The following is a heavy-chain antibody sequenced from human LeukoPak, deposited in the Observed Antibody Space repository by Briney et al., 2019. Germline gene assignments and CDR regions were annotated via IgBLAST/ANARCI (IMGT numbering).Heavy chain of an antibody. CDR1: TFTFSDYG. J-gene: IGHJ1*01. V-gene: IGHV3-30*02. CDR2: IRYDGTKT. Sequence: GGSLRLSCIGSTFTFSDYGMHWVRQAPGKGLEWVAFIRYDGTKTYYADSAKGRFTISRDNSKNTLYLQMNSLRAEDTAVYYCAKGVGGCSSASCSIYFQHWGQGTLVTVSS. CDR3: AKGVGGCSSASCSIYFQH. D-gene: IGHD2-2*01.